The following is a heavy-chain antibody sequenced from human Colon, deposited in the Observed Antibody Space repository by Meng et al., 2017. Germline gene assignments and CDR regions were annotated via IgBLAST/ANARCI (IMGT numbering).Heavy chain of an antibody. J-gene: IGHJ4*02. V-gene: IGHV4-31*01. D-gene: IGHD6-19*01. CDR3: ARVLPFSSGWSYFDY. CDR1: GGSISSGGYY. CDR2: IYYSGST. Sequence: QVQPLESVPGLVKPLQTLSLTCTVSGGSISSGGYYWSWIRQHPGKGLEWIGYIYYSGSTYYNPSLKSLVTISVDTSKNQFSLKLSSVTAADTAVYYCARVLPFSSGWSYFDYWGQGTLVTVSS.